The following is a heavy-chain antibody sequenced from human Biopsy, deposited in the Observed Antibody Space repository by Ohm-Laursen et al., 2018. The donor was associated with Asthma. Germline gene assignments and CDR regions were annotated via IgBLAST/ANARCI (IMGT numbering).Heavy chain of an antibody. CDR3: ARQSGQDYGDSSGFDI. V-gene: IGHV3-30-3*01. D-gene: IGHD3-22*01. CDR1: GFTFRSYA. J-gene: IGHJ3*02. CDR2: VSSDGHNK. Sequence: SLRLSCTASGFTFRSYAMHWVRQAPGKGLEWVALVSSDGHNKYYEDSVRGRFTISRDNSRNRLYLQINRLTVEDSAVYFCARQSGQDYGDSSGFDIWGQGTKVAVSS.